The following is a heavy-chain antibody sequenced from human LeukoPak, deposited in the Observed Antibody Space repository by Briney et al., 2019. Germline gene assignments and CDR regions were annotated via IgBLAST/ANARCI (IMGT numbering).Heavy chain of an antibody. V-gene: IGHV1-2*02. Sequence: ASVKVSCKASGYTFTGYYIHWVRQAPGQGLEWMGWINPTSGGTKYAQKFQDRVTMTRDTSISTAYMELSRLRADDTAVFYCARGGSAWDNPFDYWGQGTLVTVSS. D-gene: IGHD6-19*01. CDR3: ARGGSAWDNPFDY. J-gene: IGHJ4*02. CDR2: INPTSGGT. CDR1: GYTFTGYY.